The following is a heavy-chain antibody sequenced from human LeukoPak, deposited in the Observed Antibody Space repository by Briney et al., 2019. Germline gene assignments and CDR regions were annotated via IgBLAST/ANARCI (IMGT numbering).Heavy chain of an antibody. Sequence: GGSLRLSCAASGFTFSSYAMHWVRQAPGKGLEWVAVISYDGSNKYYSDSVKGRFTISRDNSKNTLYLQMNSLRAEDTAVYYCARDHGRGYCSSTGCYPGVDYWGQGTLVTVSS. CDR2: ISYDGSNK. D-gene: IGHD2-2*01. V-gene: IGHV3-30*14. CDR3: ARDHGRGYCSSTGCYPGVDY. CDR1: GFTFSSYA. J-gene: IGHJ4*02.